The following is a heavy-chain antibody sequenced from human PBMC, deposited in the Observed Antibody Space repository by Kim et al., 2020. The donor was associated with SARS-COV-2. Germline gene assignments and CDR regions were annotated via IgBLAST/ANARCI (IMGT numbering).Heavy chain of an antibody. D-gene: IGHD2-15*01. CDR3: ARDCRQRDNCSGQDF. V-gene: IGHV3-11*01. CDR2: ISSTGTTI. J-gene: IGHJ4*02. Sequence: GGSLRLSCAAAGFTFSDYYMSWIRQAPGRGLESVAYISSTGTTIFYADSLKGRFTISRDNAKKSLYLQINSLRAEDTAVYYCARDCRQRDNCSGQDFWGQGTLVTVSS. CDR1: GFTFSDYY.